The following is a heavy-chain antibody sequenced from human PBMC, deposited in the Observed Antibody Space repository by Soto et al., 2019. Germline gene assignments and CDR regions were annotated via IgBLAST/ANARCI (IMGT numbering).Heavy chain of an antibody. CDR2: IYHSGST. V-gene: IGHV4-30-2*01. CDR3: ARAMTTGTTFDY. J-gene: IGHJ4*02. Sequence: QLQLQESGSGLVKPSQTLSLTCAVSGGSISSGGYSWSWIRQPPGKGLECIGYIYHSGSTYYNPSLKSRVTIAVDGSKNQFSLKLTSVTAADTAVYYCARAMTTGTTFDYWGQGTLVTVSS. D-gene: IGHD4-17*01. CDR1: GGSISSGGYS.